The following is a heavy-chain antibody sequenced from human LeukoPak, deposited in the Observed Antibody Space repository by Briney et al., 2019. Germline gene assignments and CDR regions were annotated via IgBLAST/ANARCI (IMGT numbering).Heavy chain of an antibody. D-gene: IGHD2-2*01. V-gene: IGHV3-53*01. CDR1: GFTVSSNF. CDR3: ARGGQPAVIYYFDY. CDR2: LFSGGTT. J-gene: IGHJ4*02. Sequence: GGSLRLSCAASGFTVSSNFMTWVRQAPGKGLQWVSVLFSGGTTYYADSVKGRFTISRDNSKNTLYLQMNSLRAEDTAVYYCARGGQPAVIYYFDYWGQGTLVTVSS.